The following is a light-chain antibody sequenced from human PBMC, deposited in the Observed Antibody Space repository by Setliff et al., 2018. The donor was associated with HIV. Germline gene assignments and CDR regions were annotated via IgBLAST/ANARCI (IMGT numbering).Light chain of an antibody. J-gene: IGLJ1*01. CDR1: SSDVGGYDY. Sequence: LTQPASVSGSPGQSITISCTGTSSDVGGYDYVSWYQQHPGEAPKLIIFEVTNRASGVSDRFSGSKSGNTASLTISGLQAEDEALYYCSSYIRFTHYVFGTGTKVTVL. V-gene: IGLV2-14*01. CDR2: EVT. CDR3: SSYIRFTHYV.